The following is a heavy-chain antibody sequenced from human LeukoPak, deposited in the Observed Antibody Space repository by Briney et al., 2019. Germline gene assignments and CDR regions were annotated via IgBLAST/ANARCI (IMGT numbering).Heavy chain of an antibody. Sequence: PSETLSLTCAVSGYSISSSYYWGWIRQPPGKVLERIGSIYHSGSTYYNPSLKSRVTISVDTSKNQFSLNLSSVTAADTAVYYCARHSDVWFGELLANFDYWGQGTLVTVSS. CDR2: IYHSGST. J-gene: IGHJ4*02. CDR1: GYSISSSYY. CDR3: ARHSDVWFGELLANFDY. V-gene: IGHV4-38-2*01. D-gene: IGHD3-10*01.